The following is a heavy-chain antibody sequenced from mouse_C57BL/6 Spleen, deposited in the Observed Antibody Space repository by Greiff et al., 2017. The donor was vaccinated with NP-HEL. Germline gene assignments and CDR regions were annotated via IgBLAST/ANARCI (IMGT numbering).Heavy chain of an antibody. D-gene: IGHD2-4*01. CDR2: FYPEVGDT. CDR1: GYAFSGYW. J-gene: IGHJ3*01. V-gene: IGHV1-80*01. CDR3: ARYDSLFAY. Sequence: QVQLQQSGAELVKPGASVKISCKASGYAFSGYWRTWVRQRPGKGLGWIGQFYPEVGDTTSNGKFKGKATLTAAKSASTAYMQLSSLTSEDSAVYFCARYDSLFAYWGQGTLVTVSA.